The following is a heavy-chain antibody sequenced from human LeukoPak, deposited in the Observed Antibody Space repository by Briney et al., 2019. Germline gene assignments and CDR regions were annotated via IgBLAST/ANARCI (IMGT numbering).Heavy chain of an antibody. J-gene: IGHJ4*02. CDR3: AGGGDYYDSRGYYSIPHY. CDR1: GFTVSSNY. V-gene: IGHV3-53*01. D-gene: IGHD3-22*01. CDR2: IYSGGST. Sequence: GGSLRLSCAASGFTVSSNYMSWVRQAPGKGLEWVSVIYSGGSTYYEDSVKGRFTISRDNSKNTLYLQMNSLRAEDTAVYYWAGGGDYYDSRGYYSIPHYWGQGTLVTVSS.